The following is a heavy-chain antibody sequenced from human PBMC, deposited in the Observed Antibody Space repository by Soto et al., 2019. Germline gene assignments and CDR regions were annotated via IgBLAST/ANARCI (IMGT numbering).Heavy chain of an antibody. J-gene: IGHJ4*02. D-gene: IGHD3-22*01. CDR2: IIPMFGTA. Sequence: SVKVSCKASGDTFSSYAINWVRQAPGQGLEWMGGIIPMFGTANYAQKFKGRVTITAGESTSTVYMELSSLRSEDTAVYYCARVGPAHYYDSSGYYSPLDYWGQGTL. CDR3: ARVGPAHYYDSSGYYSPLDY. V-gene: IGHV1-69*13. CDR1: GDTFSSYA.